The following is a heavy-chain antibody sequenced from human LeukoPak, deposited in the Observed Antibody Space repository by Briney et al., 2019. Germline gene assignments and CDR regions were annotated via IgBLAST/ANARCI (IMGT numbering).Heavy chain of an antibody. D-gene: IGHD4-11*01. V-gene: IGHV3-23*01. CDR1: GFTFNNFA. Sequence: GGSLRLSCAASGFTFNNFAMNWARQAPGKGLEWVSAISGRGDTTFYADSVKGRFTISRDNSRNTLFLQMNSLRAEDSATYYCAKTDFSTGPYDYWGQGTLVTVSS. J-gene: IGHJ4*02. CDR2: ISGRGDTT. CDR3: AKTDFSTGPYDY.